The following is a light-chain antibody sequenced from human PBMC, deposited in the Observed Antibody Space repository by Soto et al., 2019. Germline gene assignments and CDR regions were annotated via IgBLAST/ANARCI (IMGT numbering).Light chain of an antibody. CDR2: DAS. V-gene: IGKV1-5*01. CDR3: QQYNSYSG. CDR1: QSIISW. J-gene: IGKJ1*01. Sequence: IQMPQPPPPLPPPEGDKVTITCRASQSIISWLAWYQQKPGKAPKLLIYDASSLESGVPSRFSGSGSGTEFTLTISSLQPDDFATYYCQQYNSYSGFGQGTKVEIK.